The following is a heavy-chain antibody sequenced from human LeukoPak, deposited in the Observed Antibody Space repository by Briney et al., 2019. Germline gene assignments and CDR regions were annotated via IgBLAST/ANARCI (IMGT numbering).Heavy chain of an antibody. CDR3: ARDQKRVAAAGDFDY. D-gene: IGHD6-13*01. V-gene: IGHV3-20*04. Sequence: GGSLRLSCAASGFTFDDYGMSWVRQAPGKGLEWVPGINWNGGSTGYADSVKGRFTISRDNAKNSLYLQMNSLRAEDTALYYCARDQKRVAAAGDFDYWGQGTLVTVSS. J-gene: IGHJ4*02. CDR1: GFTFDDYG. CDR2: INWNGGST.